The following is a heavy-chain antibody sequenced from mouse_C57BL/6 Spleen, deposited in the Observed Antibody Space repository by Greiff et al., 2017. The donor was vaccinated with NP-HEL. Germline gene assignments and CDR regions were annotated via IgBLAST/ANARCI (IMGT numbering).Heavy chain of an antibody. D-gene: IGHD1-1*01. J-gene: IGHJ3*01. Sequence: EVQLVESGAELVKPGASVKLSCTASGFNIRDYYMHWVKQRTEQGLEWIGRIDPEDGETKYAPKFQGKATITADTSSNTAYLQLSSLTSEDTAVYYCATDYDGSSSFAYWGQGTLVTVSA. CDR2: IDPEDGET. CDR1: GFNIRDYY. V-gene: IGHV14-2*01. CDR3: ATDYDGSSSFAY.